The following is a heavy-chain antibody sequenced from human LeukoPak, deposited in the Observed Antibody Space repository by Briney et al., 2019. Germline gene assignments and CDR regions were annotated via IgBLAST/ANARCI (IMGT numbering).Heavy chain of an antibody. CDR3: ARKIRELGGDYVVDAFDI. D-gene: IGHD4-17*01. Sequence: ASVKVSCKASGYTFTSYAMNWVRQAPGQGLEWMGWINAGNGNTKYSQKFQGRVTITRDTSASTAYMELSSLRSEDTAVYYCARKIRELGGDYVVDAFDIWGQGTMVTVSS. J-gene: IGHJ3*02. CDR2: INAGNGNT. V-gene: IGHV1-3*01. CDR1: GYTFTSYA.